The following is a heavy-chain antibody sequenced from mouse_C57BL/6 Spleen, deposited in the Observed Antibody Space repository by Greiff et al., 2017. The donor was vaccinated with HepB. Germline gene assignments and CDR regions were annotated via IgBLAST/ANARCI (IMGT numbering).Heavy chain of an antibody. Sequence: VKLMESGPGLVQPSQSLSITCTVSGFSLTSYGVHWVRQSPGKGLEWLGVIWSGGSTDYNAAFISRLSISKDNSKSQVFFKMNSLQADDTAIYYCARIYYGNFLYYAMDYWGQGTSVTVSS. CDR2: IWSGGST. J-gene: IGHJ4*01. V-gene: IGHV2-2*01. CDR3: ARIYYGNFLYYAMDY. D-gene: IGHD2-1*01. CDR1: GFSLTSYG.